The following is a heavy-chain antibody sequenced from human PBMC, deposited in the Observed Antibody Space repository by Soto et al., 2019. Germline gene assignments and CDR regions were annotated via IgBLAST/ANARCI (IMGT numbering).Heavy chain of an antibody. J-gene: IGHJ4*02. D-gene: IGHD2-2*01. V-gene: IGHV4-4*02. CDR2: NYHSANT. CDR3: ARESSSWRHYFDY. CDR1: AGSLSSSNW. Sequence: SQTRSLTCAVAAGSLSSSNWWCWIRQPPGKGREWLGANYHSANTIYNPSLKSRVTISVDKSKSQSSLELRSVTAADTAVYYCARESSSWRHYFDYWGQGTLVTVSS.